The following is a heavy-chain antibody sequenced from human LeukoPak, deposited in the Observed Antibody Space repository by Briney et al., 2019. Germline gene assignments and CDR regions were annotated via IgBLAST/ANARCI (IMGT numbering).Heavy chain of an antibody. V-gene: IGHV4-39*01. CDR1: GGSISSSSYY. J-gene: IGHJ6*02. CDR2: IYYSGST. CDR3: ARRASLHDYGDYYYYYGMDV. D-gene: IGHD4-17*01. Sequence: SETLSLTCTVSGGSISSSSYYWGWIRQPPGKGLEWIGSIYYSGSTYYNPSLKSRVTISVDTSKNQFSLKLSSVTAADTAVYYCARRASLHDYGDYYYYYGMDVWGQGTTVTVSS.